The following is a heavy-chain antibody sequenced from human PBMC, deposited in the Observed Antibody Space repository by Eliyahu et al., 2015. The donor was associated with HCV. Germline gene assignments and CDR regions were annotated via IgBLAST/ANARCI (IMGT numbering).Heavy chain of an antibody. Sequence: QAPGQGLEWMGIINPSDGYTTYAQKFQGRLTMTRDTSTSTVYMELSRLRSEDTAVYYCARDLATFGELLSVPDYWGQGTLVTVSS. V-gene: IGHV1-46*01. D-gene: IGHD3-10*01. J-gene: IGHJ4*02. CDR3: ARDLATFGELLSVPDY. CDR2: INPSDGYT.